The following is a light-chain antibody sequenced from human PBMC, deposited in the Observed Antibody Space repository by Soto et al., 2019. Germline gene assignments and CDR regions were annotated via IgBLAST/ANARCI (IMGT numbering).Light chain of an antibody. J-gene: IGKJ1*01. CDR1: QSVSSS. CDR3: QQYNNGPKT. Sequence: EIVMTQSPATLSVSPGETATLSCRASQSVSSSLAWYQQKPGQAPRLLISDASTRAAGLPARFSGSGSGTEVTLTISSIQSEDFAVYFCQQYNNGPKTFGQGTKVEMK. V-gene: IGKV3-15*01. CDR2: DAS.